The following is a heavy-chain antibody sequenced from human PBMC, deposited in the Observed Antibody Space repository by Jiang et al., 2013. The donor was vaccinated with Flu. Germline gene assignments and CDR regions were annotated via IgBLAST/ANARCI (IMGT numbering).Heavy chain of an antibody. Sequence: KPTQTLTLTCTFSGFSLSTSGMCVSWIRQPPGKALEWLALIDWDDDKYYSTSLKTRLTISKDTSKNQVVLTMTNMDPVDTATYYCARMGPMVRGGVPDYYYYYGMDVWGQGTTVTVSS. CDR1: GFSLSTSGMC. D-gene: IGHD3-10*01. CDR3: ARMGPMVRGGVPDYYYYYGMDV. V-gene: IGHV2-70*01. J-gene: IGHJ6*02. CDR2: IDWDDDK.